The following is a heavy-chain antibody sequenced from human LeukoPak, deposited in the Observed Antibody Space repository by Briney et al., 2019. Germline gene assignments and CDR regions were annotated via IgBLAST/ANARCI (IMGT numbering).Heavy chain of an antibody. CDR2: MNPNSGNT. J-gene: IGHJ3*02. CDR1: GGTFSSYA. CDR3: ARGLTYYDTLTGYYAPGGRAFDI. D-gene: IGHD3-9*01. Sequence: ASVKVSCKASGGTFSSYAISWVRQAPGQGLEWMGWMNPNSGNTGYAQKFQGRVTMTRNTSISTAYMELSSLRSEDTAVYYCARGLTYYDTLTGYYAPGGRAFDIWGQGTMVTVSS. V-gene: IGHV1-8*02.